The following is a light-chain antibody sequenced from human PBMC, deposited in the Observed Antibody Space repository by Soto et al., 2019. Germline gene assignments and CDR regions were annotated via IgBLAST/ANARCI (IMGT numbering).Light chain of an antibody. Sequence: EIVLTQSPGSLSLSLGERATLSCRASQSVDSAFFAWYQQKPGQPPRLLMYGASRRATGIPDRFSGSACGPGFTLTIIRLEPEDFAVYYCQQYASSLTFGQGTKVEI. CDR2: GAS. CDR3: QQYASSLT. V-gene: IGKV3-20*01. CDR1: QSVDSAF. J-gene: IGKJ1*01.